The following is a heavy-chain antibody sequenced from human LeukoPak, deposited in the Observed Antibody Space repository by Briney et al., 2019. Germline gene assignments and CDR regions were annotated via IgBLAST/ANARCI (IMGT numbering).Heavy chain of an antibody. CDR2: LKSKTDGGTT. CDR1: GFNFTEAW. CDR3: MADLDY. V-gene: IGHV3-15*01. Sequence: GGSLRLSCVASGFNFTEAWMTWVRQAPGKGLGWVGLLKSKTDGGTTHYATSAKGRFTMSRDDSQNALYLEMISLRIEDTAVYFCMADLDYWGQGTLVTVSS. J-gene: IGHJ4*02.